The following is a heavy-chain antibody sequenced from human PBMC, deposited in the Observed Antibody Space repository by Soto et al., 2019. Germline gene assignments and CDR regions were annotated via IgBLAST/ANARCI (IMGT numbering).Heavy chain of an antibody. CDR2: INPRFGDT. CDR3: ARNMDYYYGPGSGNGHGF. D-gene: IGHD3-10*01. CDR1: GYTFTAYS. J-gene: IGHJ6*02. V-gene: IGHV1-2*02. Sequence: QVQLVQSGAELKEPGDSVRVSCEASGYTFTAYSIHWVRQAPGQGLEWMGWINPRFGDTSYAQDFQGRVSMTRDTANSTVYMELSRRTSDDTAIYYCARNMDYYYGPGSGNGHGFWGQGTTVNVFS.